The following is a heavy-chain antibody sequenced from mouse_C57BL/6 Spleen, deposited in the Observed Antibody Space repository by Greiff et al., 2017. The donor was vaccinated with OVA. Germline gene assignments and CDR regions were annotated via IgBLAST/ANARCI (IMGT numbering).Heavy chain of an antibody. V-gene: IGHV1-69*01. D-gene: IGHD1-1*01. Sequence: VQLQQPGAELVMPGASVKLSCKASGYTFTSYWMHWVKQRPGQGLEWIGEIDPSDSYTNYNQKFKGKSTLTVDKSSSTAYMQLSSLTSEDSAVYYCARSPSITTVGYFDYWGQGTTLTVSS. CDR2: IDPSDSYT. J-gene: IGHJ2*01. CDR3: ARSPSITTVGYFDY. CDR1: GYTFTSYW.